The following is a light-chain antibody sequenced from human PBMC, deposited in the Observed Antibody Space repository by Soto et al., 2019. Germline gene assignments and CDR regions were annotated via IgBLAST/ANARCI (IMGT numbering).Light chain of an antibody. CDR2: DVG. J-gene: IGLJ1*01. Sequence: QSALTQPASVSGSPGQSITISCTGTNSDVGGYNYVAWYQQHAGKAPKLMMYDVGTRPSGVSNRFSGSKSGNTASLTISGLQAEDEADYYCSSYAGSSTVFGTGTKLTVL. CDR3: SSYAGSSTV. V-gene: IGLV2-14*01. CDR1: NSDVGGYNY.